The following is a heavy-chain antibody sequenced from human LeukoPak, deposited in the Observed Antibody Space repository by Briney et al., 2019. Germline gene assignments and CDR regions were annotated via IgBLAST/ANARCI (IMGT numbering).Heavy chain of an antibody. CDR2: ISGSGGST. V-gene: IGHV3-23*01. D-gene: IGHD3-22*01. J-gene: IGHJ4*02. CDR1: GFTFSSYG. Sequence: GRSLRLSCAASGFTFSSYGMHWVRQAPGKGLEWVSAISGSGGSTYYADSVKGRFTISRDNSKNTLYLQMNSLRAEDTAVYYCASRIEAYYYDSSVDYWGQGTLVTVSS. CDR3: ASRIEAYYYDSSVDY.